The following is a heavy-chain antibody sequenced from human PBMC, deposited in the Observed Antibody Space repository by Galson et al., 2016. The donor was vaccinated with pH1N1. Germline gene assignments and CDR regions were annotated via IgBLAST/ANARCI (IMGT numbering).Heavy chain of an antibody. J-gene: IGHJ6*02. V-gene: IGHV5-51*01. Sequence: QSGAEVKKPGESLKISCKGSGYIFSTFWIGWVRQMPGKGLEWMGIVYPGDSDTRYNPSFKGQVTISVDKPISTAYLQWSSLKASDSAIYFCARHQSSSDDYFLYNMDVWGQGTTVTVSS. CDR2: VYPGDSDT. CDR3: ARHQSSSDDYFLYNMDV. D-gene: IGHD6-6*01. CDR1: GYIFSTFW.